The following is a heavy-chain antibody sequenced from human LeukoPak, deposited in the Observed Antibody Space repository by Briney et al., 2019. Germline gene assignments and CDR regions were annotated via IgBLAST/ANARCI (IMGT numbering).Heavy chain of an antibody. CDR1: GYTFTGHY. D-gene: IGHD5-12*01. CDR2: IYPKSGGT. Sequence: ASVKVSCKASGYTFTGHYMHWVRQAPGQGFEWMGWIYPKSGGTNYAQKFQSRVTMTRDTSITTAFMELNILKSDDTAVYYCVRDGYSGGAFDIWGQGTMVTVSS. V-gene: IGHV1-2*02. J-gene: IGHJ3*02. CDR3: VRDGYSGGAFDI.